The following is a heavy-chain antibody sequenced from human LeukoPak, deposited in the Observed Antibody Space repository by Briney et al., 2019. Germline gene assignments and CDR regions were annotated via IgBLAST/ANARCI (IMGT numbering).Heavy chain of an antibody. CDR2: ISWSSGMR. CDR1: GFTFDDYA. CDR3: AKDRSSTSYWYFDL. Sequence: GRSLRLSCAASGFTFDDYAMHWVRQAPGKGLEWVSGISWSSGMRDYADSVKGRFTISRDNAKNSLYLQMNSLRAEDTALYYCAKDRSSTSYWYFDLWGRGILVTVSS. J-gene: IGHJ2*01. V-gene: IGHV3-9*01. D-gene: IGHD2-2*01.